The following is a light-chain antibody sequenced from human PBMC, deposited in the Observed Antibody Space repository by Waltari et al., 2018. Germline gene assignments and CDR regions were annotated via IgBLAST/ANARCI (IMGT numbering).Light chain of an antibody. CDR1: RSNLGAGYA. CDR3: QSYDSSLAGSGV. Sequence: QSVLTQPPSVSGAPGQNVTVPRTGSRSNLGAGYAVHGYQQPPGRAPKLLIYANDFRPSGVPDRFSGSKSGTSASLAIAGLQAEDEANYYCQSYDSSLAGSGVFGTGTKVTVL. CDR2: AND. V-gene: IGLV1-40*01. J-gene: IGLJ1*01.